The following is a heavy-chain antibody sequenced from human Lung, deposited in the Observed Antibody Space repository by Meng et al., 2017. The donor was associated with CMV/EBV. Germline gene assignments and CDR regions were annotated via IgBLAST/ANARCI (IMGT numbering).Heavy chain of an antibody. CDR1: GLTLNRYL. Sequence: CADSGLTLNRYLMTRVRQAPGKGLEWASAISDRGSSTYYPASVKRQFTVSRDNSKSTMYLQMSSLSAEDTAVYYCAREASTWAYYFDYWGQGTLVTVSS. CDR2: ISDRGSST. V-gene: IGHV3-23*01. J-gene: IGHJ4*02. D-gene: IGHD5/OR15-5a*01. CDR3: AREASTWAYYFDY.